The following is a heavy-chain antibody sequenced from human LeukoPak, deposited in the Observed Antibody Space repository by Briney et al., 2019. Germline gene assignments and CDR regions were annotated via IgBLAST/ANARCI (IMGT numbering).Heavy chain of an antibody. CDR3: ARGLDDGYSYGLDY. J-gene: IGHJ4*02. Sequence: GGSLRLSCAASGFTFSSYEMSWVRQAPGKGLEWVSDISSSGTTIHYADSVKGRFTISRDNAKNSLYLQMSSLRAEDTAVYYCARGLDDGYSYGLDYWGQGTLVTASS. CDR2: ISSSGTTI. V-gene: IGHV3-48*03. CDR1: GFTFSSYE. D-gene: IGHD5-18*01.